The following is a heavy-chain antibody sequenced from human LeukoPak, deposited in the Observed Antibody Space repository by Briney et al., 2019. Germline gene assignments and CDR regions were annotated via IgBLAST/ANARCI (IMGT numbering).Heavy chain of an antibody. V-gene: IGHV4-34*01. D-gene: IGHD6-19*01. CDR1: GGSFSGYY. CDR3: ARTPGIAVAGTGGYYYYGMDV. J-gene: IGHJ6*02. CDR2: INHSGST. Sequence: SQTLSLTCAVYGGSFSGYYWSWIRQPPGKGLVWIGEINHSGSTNYNPSLKSRVTISVDTSKNQFSLKLSSVTAADTAVYYCARTPGIAVAGTGGYYYYGMDVWGQGTTVTVSS.